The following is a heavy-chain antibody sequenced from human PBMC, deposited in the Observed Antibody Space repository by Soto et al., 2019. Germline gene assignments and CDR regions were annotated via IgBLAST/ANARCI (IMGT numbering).Heavy chain of an antibody. CDR2: ISGSGGST. Sequence: GGSLRLSCAASGFTFSSFAMSWVRQAPGKGLEWVSDISGSGGSTYYADSVKGRFTISRDNSKNTLYLQMNSLRAEDTAVYFCAKVCSTSCYWVIDYWGQGTLVTVSS. J-gene: IGHJ4*02. V-gene: IGHV3-23*01. D-gene: IGHD2-2*01. CDR1: GFTFSSFA. CDR3: AKVCSTSCYWVIDY.